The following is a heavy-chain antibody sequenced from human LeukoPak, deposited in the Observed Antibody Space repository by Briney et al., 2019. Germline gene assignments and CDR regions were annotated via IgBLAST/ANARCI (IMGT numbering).Heavy chain of an antibody. CDR3: AKGVDNDFWSGYCDALDI. D-gene: IGHD3-3*01. J-gene: IGHJ3*02. CDR1: GFIFSTYA. CDR2: ISGSDGST. Sequence: PGGSLRLSCAASGFIFSTYAMSWVRQAPGKGLEWVSGISGSDGSTYYADSVGGRFTISRDNSKNTLYLRMNSLRVEDTAIYYCAKGVDNDFWSGYCDALDIWGLGTMVTVSS. V-gene: IGHV3-23*01.